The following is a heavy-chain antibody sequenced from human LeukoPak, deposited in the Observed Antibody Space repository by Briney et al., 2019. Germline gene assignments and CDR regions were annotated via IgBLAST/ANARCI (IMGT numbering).Heavy chain of an antibody. Sequence: ASVKVSCKASGGTFSSYAISWARQAPGQGLEWMGGIIPIFGTANYAQKFQGRVTITADESTSTAYMELSSLRSEDTAVYYCARGRVAVAGTGYYYYGMDVWGKGTTVTVSS. D-gene: IGHD6-19*01. CDR2: IIPIFGTA. V-gene: IGHV1-69*13. CDR1: GGTFSSYA. J-gene: IGHJ6*04. CDR3: ARGRVAVAGTGYYYYGMDV.